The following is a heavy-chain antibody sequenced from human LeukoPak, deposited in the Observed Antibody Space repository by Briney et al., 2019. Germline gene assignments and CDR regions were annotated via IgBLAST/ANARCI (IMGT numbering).Heavy chain of an antibody. V-gene: IGHV3-30-3*01. J-gene: IGHJ6*02. CDR1: GFSFSHYA. Sequence: GGSLRLSCAASGFSFSHYALHWIRQAPGKGLEWLTFITYDGNIRYYPASMNRRFTISRNNSNNTLYQQMTIMTAENTAFYYLARGGGVYRSGWYYYYYGMDVWGQGTTVTVPS. CDR3: ARGGGVYRSGWYYYYYGMDV. CDR2: ITYDGNIR. D-gene: IGHD6-19*01.